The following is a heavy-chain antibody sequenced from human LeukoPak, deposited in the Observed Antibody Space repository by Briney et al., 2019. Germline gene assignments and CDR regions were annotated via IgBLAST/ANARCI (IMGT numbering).Heavy chain of an antibody. Sequence: GGSLRLSCAASGFTFSSYAMHWVRQAPGKGLEWVAVISYDGSNKYYADSVKGRFTISRENAKNSLYLQMNSLRAGDTAVYYCARGRADLTYDFWSGYSGHYFDYWGQGTLVTVSS. V-gene: IGHV3-30*14. CDR3: ARGRADLTYDFWSGYSGHYFDY. J-gene: IGHJ4*02. D-gene: IGHD3-3*01. CDR1: GFTFSSYA. CDR2: ISYDGSNK.